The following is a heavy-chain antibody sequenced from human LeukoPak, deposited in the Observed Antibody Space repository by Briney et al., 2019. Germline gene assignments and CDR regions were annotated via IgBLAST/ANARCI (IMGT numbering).Heavy chain of an antibody. D-gene: IGHD1-1*01. Sequence: GGSLRRSCSASGFTFSSYAMHWVRQAPGKGLEYVSAISSNGGSTYYADSVKGRFTISRDNSKNTLYLQMSSLRAEDTAVYYCVKDQEREPPTYYFDYWGQGTLVTVSS. J-gene: IGHJ4*02. V-gene: IGHV3-64D*09. CDR2: ISSNGGST. CDR1: GFTFSSYA. CDR3: VKDQEREPPTYYFDY.